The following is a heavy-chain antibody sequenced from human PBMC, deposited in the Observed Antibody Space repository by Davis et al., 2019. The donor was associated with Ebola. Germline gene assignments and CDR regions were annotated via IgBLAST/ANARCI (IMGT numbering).Heavy chain of an antibody. V-gene: IGHV1-8*01. CDR3: ARGSSGWFDYFDY. CDR1: GYTFTSYD. CDR2: MNPNSGNT. D-gene: IGHD6-19*01. Sequence: ASVNVSCKASGYTFTSYDINWVRQATGHGLEWMGWMNPNSGNTGYAQKFQGRVTMTRNTSISTAYMELSSLRSEDTAVYYCARGSSGWFDYFDYWGQGTLVTVSS. J-gene: IGHJ4*02.